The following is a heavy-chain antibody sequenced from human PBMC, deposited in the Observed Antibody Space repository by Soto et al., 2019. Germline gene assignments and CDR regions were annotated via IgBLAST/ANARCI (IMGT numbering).Heavy chain of an antibody. J-gene: IGHJ6*02. D-gene: IGHD5-12*01. Sequence: ASVKVSCKASGYTFTGYYMHWVRQAPGQGLEWMGWINPNSGGTNYAQKFQGRVTMTRDTSISTAYVELSRLRSDDTAVYYCARDGYSGYSGYYYGMDVWGQGTTVTVSS. V-gene: IGHV1-2*02. CDR2: INPNSGGT. CDR3: ARDGYSGYSGYYYGMDV. CDR1: GYTFTGYY.